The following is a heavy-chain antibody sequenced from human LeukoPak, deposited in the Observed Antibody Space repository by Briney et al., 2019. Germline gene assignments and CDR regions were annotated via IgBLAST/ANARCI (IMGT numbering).Heavy chain of an antibody. CDR2: INWNGGGT. CDR3: AKHLTATNTYIFFGLDV. J-gene: IGHJ6*02. Sequence: GGTLRLSCAATGFSFKDYGMHWVRQPPGKGLEWVSAINWNGGGTDYADSVKGRFTISRDNAKNSLYLQLSSLRPEDTALYYCAKHLTATNTYIFFGLDVWGQGTSVTVSS. V-gene: IGHV3-9*01. D-gene: IGHD1-26*01. CDR1: GFSFKDYG.